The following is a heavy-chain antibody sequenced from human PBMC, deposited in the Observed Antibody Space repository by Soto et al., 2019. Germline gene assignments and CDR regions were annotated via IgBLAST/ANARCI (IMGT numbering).Heavy chain of an antibody. CDR3: ARELTVATNNHAFDI. V-gene: IGHV4-31*03. CDR2: IYYSGST. D-gene: IGHD5-12*01. Sequence: QVQLQEAGPGLVKPSQTLSLTCTVSGGSISSGGYYWSGIRQHPGKGLEWIGYIYYSGSTYYTHSLKSRVTISVYTSKNQFSLKLSSVTAADTAVYYCARELTVATNNHAFDIWGQGTMVTVSS. J-gene: IGHJ3*02. CDR1: GGSISSGGYY.